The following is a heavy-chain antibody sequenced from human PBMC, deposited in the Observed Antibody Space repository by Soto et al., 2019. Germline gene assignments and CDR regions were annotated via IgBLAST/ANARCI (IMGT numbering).Heavy chain of an antibody. CDR3: ARGGRGVTLYFDY. CDR2: ISGYNGDT. D-gene: IGHD3-10*01. J-gene: IGHJ4*02. Sequence: QVQLVQSGAEVKKAGASVKVSCKASGYTFASYGISWVRQAPGQGLEWMGWISGYNGDTNYAQKLQDRVTMTTDTSTSTVYVELRSLRSDDPAVYYCARGGRGVTLYFDYWGQGTLVTAAS. V-gene: IGHV1-18*01. CDR1: GYTFASYG.